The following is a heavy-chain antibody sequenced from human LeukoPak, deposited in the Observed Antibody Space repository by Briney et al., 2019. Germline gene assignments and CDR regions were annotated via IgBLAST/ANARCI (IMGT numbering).Heavy chain of an antibody. J-gene: IGHJ4*02. CDR1: GFTFNNYA. CDR3: ARDERLLSFLK. CDR2: ITGSGGST. V-gene: IGHV3-23*01. Sequence: GGSLRLSCAASGFTFNNYAMNWVRQAPGKGLGWVSGITGSGGSTYYADSVKGRFTISRDNSKNTLYLQMNSLRAEDTAIYYCARDERLLSFLKWGQGTLVTVSS. D-gene: IGHD3-3*01.